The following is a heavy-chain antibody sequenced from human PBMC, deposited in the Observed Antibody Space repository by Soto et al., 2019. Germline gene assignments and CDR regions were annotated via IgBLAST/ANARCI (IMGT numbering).Heavy chain of an antibody. CDR3: ARGYGYCSSTSCYAAANYYYYYGMDV. CDR2: IIPIFGTA. J-gene: IGHJ6*02. Sequence: QVQLVQSGAEVKKPGSSVKVSCKASGGTFSSYAISWVRQAPGQGLEWMGGIIPIFGTANYAQKFQGRVTITADESTSTAYMELSRLRSEDTAVYYCARGYGYCSSTSCYAAANYYYYYGMDVWGQGTTVTVSS. D-gene: IGHD2-2*03. CDR1: GGTFSSYA. V-gene: IGHV1-69*01.